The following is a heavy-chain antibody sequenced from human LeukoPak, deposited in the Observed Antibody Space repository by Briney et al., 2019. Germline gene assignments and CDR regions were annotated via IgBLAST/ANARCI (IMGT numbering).Heavy chain of an antibody. CDR1: GGSISSHY. Sequence: SETLSLTCTVSGGSISSHYWSWIRQPPGKGLEWIGEINHSGSTNYNPSLKSRVTISVDTSKNQFSLRLSSVTAADTAVYYCARGLESLHDFWSGYYPYFDYWGQGTLVTVSS. D-gene: IGHD3-3*01. CDR3: ARGLESLHDFWSGYYPYFDY. V-gene: IGHV4-34*01. J-gene: IGHJ4*02. CDR2: INHSGST.